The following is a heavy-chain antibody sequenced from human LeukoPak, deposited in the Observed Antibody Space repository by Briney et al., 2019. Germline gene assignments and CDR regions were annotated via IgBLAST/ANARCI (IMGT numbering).Heavy chain of an antibody. CDR3: ARESSGSGFDY. Sequence: PSETLSLTCTVSGGSISSYYWSWIRQPPGKALEWIGYIYYSGSTNYNPSLKSRVTISVDTSKNQFSLKLSSVTAADTAVYYCARESSGSGFDYWGQGTLVTVSS. D-gene: IGHD3-10*01. CDR2: IYYSGST. V-gene: IGHV4-59*01. J-gene: IGHJ4*02. CDR1: GGSISSYY.